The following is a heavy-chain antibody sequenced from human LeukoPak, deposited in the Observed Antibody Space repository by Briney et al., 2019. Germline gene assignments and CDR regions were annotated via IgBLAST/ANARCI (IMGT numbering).Heavy chain of an antibody. D-gene: IGHD2-15*01. Sequence: GASLRLSCAASGFAFNNYLMNWVRQAPGKGLEWVSYISSSGTTIYYADSVKGRFTISRDNAKNSLYLQMNSLRAEDTAVYYCARVGVVVAATGNLWFDPWGQGTLVTVSS. CDR2: ISSSGTTI. CDR3: ARVGVVVAATGNLWFDP. J-gene: IGHJ5*02. V-gene: IGHV3-48*04. CDR1: GFAFNNYL.